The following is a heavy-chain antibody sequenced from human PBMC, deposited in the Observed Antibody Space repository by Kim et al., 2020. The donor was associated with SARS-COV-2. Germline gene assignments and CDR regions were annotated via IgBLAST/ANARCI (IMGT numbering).Heavy chain of an antibody. CDR3: ARGAAAYDY. J-gene: IGHJ4*02. CDR2: GST. D-gene: IGHD6-13*01. V-gene: IGHV3-53*01. Sequence: GSTSYSEPVKGRFTISRDNSKHTLYLQMNSLRAEDTAVYYCARGAAAYDYWGQGTLVTVSS.